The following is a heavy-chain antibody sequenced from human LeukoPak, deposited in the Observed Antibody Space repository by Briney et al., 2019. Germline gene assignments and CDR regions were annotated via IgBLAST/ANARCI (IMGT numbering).Heavy chain of an antibody. CDR2: ISGSGGST. V-gene: IGHV3-23*01. D-gene: IGHD4-17*01. J-gene: IGHJ6*03. CDR1: GFTFSSYA. CDR3: AKDGLRSDYYYYMDV. Sequence: GGSLRLSCAASGFTFSSYAMSWVRQAPGKGLEWVSAISGSGGSTYYADSVKGRFTISRDNSKNTLYLQMNSLRAEDTAVYHCAKDGLRSDYYYYMDVWGKGTTVTMSS.